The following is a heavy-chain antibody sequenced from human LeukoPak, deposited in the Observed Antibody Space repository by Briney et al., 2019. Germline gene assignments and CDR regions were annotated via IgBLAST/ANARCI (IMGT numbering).Heavy chain of an antibody. D-gene: IGHD3-22*01. V-gene: IGHV3-15*01. J-gene: IGHJ4*02. Sequence: GGSLRLSCAASGFTFSDAWMNWVRQAPGKGLEWVGRIKSKTDGGTTDYAAPVKGRFTISRDDSKNTLYLQMNSLRTEDTAVYYCTTDPPPNYYYDSSGYYRLHSLGYWGQGTLVTVSS. CDR1: GFTFSDAW. CDR3: TTDPPPNYYYDSSGYYRLHSLGY. CDR2: IKSKTDGGTT.